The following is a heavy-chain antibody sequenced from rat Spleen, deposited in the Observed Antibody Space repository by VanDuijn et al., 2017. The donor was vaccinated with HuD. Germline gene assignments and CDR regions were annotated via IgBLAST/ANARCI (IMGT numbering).Heavy chain of an antibody. V-gene: IGHV5-20*01. J-gene: IGHJ2*01. Sequence: EVQLVESGGGLVQPGRSMKLSCAASGFTFSDHAMAWVRQFPKKGLEWVASITNASGRTYYPDSVKGRFTISRDTAQNTLYLQMDSLRSEDTATYYCTTANNGGFSELYYFDYWGQGVMVTVSS. CDR3: TTANNGGFSELYYFDY. CDR2: ITNASGRT. CDR1: GFTFSDHA. D-gene: IGHD1-11*01.